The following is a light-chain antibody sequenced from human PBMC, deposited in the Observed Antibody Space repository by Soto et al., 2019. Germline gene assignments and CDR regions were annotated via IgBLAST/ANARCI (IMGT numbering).Light chain of an antibody. Sequence: SALTPPASVSGYLGESIAFSCTGTSSDVGGYNFVSWYQQLPGNAPKLLIHDVTLRPSGVSDRFSGSKSGTTASLTISGLQAEDEADYYCCSYASSTLYVFGTGSKVTVL. CDR2: DVT. CDR3: CSYASSTLYV. CDR1: SSDVGGYNF. J-gene: IGLJ1*01. V-gene: IGLV2-14*03.